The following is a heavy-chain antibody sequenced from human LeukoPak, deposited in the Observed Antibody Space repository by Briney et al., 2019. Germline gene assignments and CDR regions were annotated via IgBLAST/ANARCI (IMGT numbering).Heavy chain of an antibody. V-gene: IGHV4-4*08. CDR3: ARDGYGVFDAFDV. D-gene: IGHD4-17*01. CDR1: GGSISSHF. Sequence: PPETLSLTSTVSGGSISSHFWTWIRQAPGKGLEWLGYVSKRGSTNNNPSLQSRITISVDTSKNQFFLRLTSGPAADTAVYFCARDGYGVFDAFDVWGQGTVVTVSS. CDR2: VSKRGST. J-gene: IGHJ3*01.